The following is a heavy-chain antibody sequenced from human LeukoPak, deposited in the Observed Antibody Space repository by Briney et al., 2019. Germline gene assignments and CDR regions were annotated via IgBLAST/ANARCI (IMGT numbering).Heavy chain of an antibody. V-gene: IGHV3-21*01. CDR1: GFTFSSYS. CDR3: AREPPDCSSTSCQPYYYYYYMDV. CDR2: ISSSSSYI. D-gene: IGHD2-2*01. J-gene: IGHJ6*03. Sequence: PGGSLRLSCAASGFTFSSYSMNWVRQAPGKGLEWVSSISSSSSYIYYADSVKGRFTISGDNAKNSLYLQMNSLRAEDTAVYYCAREPPDCSSTSCQPYYYYYYMDVWGKGTTVTVSS.